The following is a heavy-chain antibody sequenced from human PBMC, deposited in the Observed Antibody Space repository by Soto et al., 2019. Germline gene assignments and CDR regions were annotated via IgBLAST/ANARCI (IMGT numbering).Heavy chain of an antibody. CDR3: ARDRGYSGYDLNYYYGMDV. Sequence: PGGSLRLSCAASGFTFTRYSMNWVRQAPGKGLEWVSSISSTTNYIYYGDSMKGRFTISRDNAKNSLYLEMNSLRAEDTAVYYCARDRGYSGYDLNYYYGMDVWGQGTTVTVSS. CDR1: GFTFTRYS. D-gene: IGHD5-12*01. V-gene: IGHV3-21*06. J-gene: IGHJ6*02. CDR2: ISSTTNYI.